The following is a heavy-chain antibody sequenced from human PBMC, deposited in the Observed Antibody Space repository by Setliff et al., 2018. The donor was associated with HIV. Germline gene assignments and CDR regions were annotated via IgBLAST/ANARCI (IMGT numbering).Heavy chain of an antibody. CDR3: ARGRFVGFDY. D-gene: IGHD3-16*02. CDR2: IYYSEST. Sequence: SETLSLTCTVSGVSISSGGYYWSWIRQHPGKGLEWIGYIYYSESTYYNPSLRSRLTISMDTSKNQFSLNLTSVTAADTAVYYCARGRFVGFDYWGQGTLVTVSS. CDR1: GVSISSGGYY. J-gene: IGHJ4*02. V-gene: IGHV4-31*03.